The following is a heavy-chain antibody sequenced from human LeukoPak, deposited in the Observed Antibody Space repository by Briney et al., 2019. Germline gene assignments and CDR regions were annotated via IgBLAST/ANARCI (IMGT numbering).Heavy chain of an antibody. CDR3: SRYLSPGYYNYVWGTYPRY. Sequence: GGSLRLSCAASGFTFSNYWMSWVRQAPGKGLEWVANIKQDGSEKYYVDSVKGRFTISRDNAKKSLYLEMHSLRAVDPGLIDCSRYLSPGYYNYVWGTYPRYWGQGTLVTVSS. V-gene: IGHV3-7*05. CDR2: IKQDGSEK. D-gene: IGHD3-16*02. CDR1: GFTFSNYW. J-gene: IGHJ4*02.